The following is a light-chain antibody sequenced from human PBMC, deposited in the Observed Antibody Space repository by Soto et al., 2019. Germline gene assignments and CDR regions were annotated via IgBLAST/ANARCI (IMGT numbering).Light chain of an antibody. Sequence: DIQMTQSPSSLSASVGDRVIITCQASQDIGTYLAWYQQKSGKAPKLLIYDASYLETGVPSRFSARGSGTEFTFTISSLQPEDFATYYCQQHAELPLTFGRGTKVDI. CDR3: QQHAELPLT. CDR1: QDIGTY. CDR2: DAS. J-gene: IGKJ4*01. V-gene: IGKV1-33*01.